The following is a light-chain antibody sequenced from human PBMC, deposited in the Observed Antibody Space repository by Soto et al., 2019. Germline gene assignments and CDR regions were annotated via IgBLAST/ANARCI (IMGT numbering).Light chain of an antibody. Sequence: EIVMTQSPATLSVSPGERATLSCRAIQSFSSNLAWYQQKPCHAPRLLIYGASTRATGIPARFSGSGSGTEFTLTISSLQSEDFVVYYCQQYNNWPPWTFGQGTKV. CDR1: QSFSSN. J-gene: IGKJ1*01. V-gene: IGKV3-15*01. CDR2: GAS. CDR3: QQYNNWPPWT.